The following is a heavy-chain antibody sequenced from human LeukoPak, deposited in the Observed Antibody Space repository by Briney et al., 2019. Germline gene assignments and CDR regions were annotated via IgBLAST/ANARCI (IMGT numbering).Heavy chain of an antibody. CDR3: AHSNRAALGLYDH. CDR1: GFSLSSNGEA. V-gene: IGHV2-5*01. Sequence: ESGPTLVKPTETVTLACTFSGFSLSSNGEAVCWIRQTSGRALEWVAMIDWTDNYRTNPSLRDRLTIAHYMSRDQVVLTVTNVGPGDTGTYACAHSNRAALGLYDHWGQGILVTVSS. J-gene: IGHJ4*02. CDR2: IDWTDNY. D-gene: IGHD2/OR15-2a*01.